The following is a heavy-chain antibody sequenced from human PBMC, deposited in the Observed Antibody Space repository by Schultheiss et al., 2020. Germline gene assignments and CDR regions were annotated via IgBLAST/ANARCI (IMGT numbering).Heavy chain of an antibody. D-gene: IGHD2-15*01. CDR1: GFTFSNYA. CDR2: ISGSSGTI. V-gene: IGHV3-48*01. CDR3: AREYGYCSAGSCPTVRASQH. J-gene: IGHJ1*01. Sequence: GGSLRLSCAASGFTFSNYALNWVRQAPGKGLEWVSYISGSSGTIYYADSVKGRFTISRDNAKNSLYLQMNSLRAEDTAVYYCAREYGYCSAGSCPTVRASQHWGQGTLVTVSS.